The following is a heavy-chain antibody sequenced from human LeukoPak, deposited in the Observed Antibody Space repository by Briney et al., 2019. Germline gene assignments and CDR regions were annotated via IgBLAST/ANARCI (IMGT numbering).Heavy chain of an antibody. Sequence: ASVKVSCKASVGTYSSYAISWVRQAPGQGLEWMGGIIPIFGTANYAQKFQGRVTITADKATRTAYMELSSLRSEDTAVYYCARAPWKSSSWYYLDYWGQGNLVTVSS. CDR1: VGTYSSYA. CDR3: ARAPWKSSSWYYLDY. CDR2: IIPIFGTA. D-gene: IGHD6-13*01. J-gene: IGHJ4*02. V-gene: IGHV1-69*06.